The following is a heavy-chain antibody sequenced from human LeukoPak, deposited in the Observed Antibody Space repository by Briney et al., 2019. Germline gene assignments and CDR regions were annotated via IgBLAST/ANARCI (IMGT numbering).Heavy chain of an antibody. CDR1: GFTFSSYA. CDR3: AKDGEYCSGGSCYANWFDP. J-gene: IGHJ5*02. CDR2: TSGSGGST. D-gene: IGHD2-15*01. V-gene: IGHV3-23*01. Sequence: GGSLRLSCAASGFTFSSYAMSWVRQAPGKGLECVSATSGSGGSTYYADSVKGRFTISRDNSKNTLYLQMNSLRAEDTAVYYCAKDGEYCSGGSCYANWFDPWGQGTLVTVSS.